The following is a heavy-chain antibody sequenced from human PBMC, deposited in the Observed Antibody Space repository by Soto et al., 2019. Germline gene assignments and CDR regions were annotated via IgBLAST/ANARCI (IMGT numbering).Heavy chain of an antibody. Sequence: SVKVSCKASGGTFSSYAISWVRQAPGQGLEWMGGIIPIFGTANYAQKFQGRVTITADESTSTAYMELSSLRSEDTAVYYCARGYCSGGSCCHFPTRYYYSYGMHVWGRGTTVTVSS. D-gene: IGHD2-15*01. CDR1: GGTFSSYA. J-gene: IGHJ6*02. CDR2: IIPIFGTA. V-gene: IGHV1-69*13. CDR3: ARGYCSGGSCCHFPTRYYYSYGMHV.